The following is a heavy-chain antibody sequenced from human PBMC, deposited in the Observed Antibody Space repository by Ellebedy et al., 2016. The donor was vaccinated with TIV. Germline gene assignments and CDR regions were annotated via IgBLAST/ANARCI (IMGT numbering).Heavy chain of an antibody. V-gene: IGHV3-21*03. CDR2: ITSSSSYI. CDR3: ARAGNERAVVAAAMTAFPSDY. Sequence: PGGSLRLSCAASGFTFSTYNMNWVRQAPGKGLEWVSSITSSSSYIYYADSVKGRFTISRDNAKNSLHLQMNSLRAEDTAVYHCARAGNERAVVAAAMTAFPSDYWGQGTLVTVSS. J-gene: IGHJ4*02. D-gene: IGHD2-2*01. CDR1: GFTFSTYN.